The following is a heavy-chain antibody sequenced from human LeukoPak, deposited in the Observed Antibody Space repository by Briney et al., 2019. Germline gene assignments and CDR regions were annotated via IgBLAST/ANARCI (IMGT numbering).Heavy chain of an antibody. Sequence: GASVKVSCKASGYTFTGYYMHWVRQAPGQGLEWMGWINPNSGGTNYAQKFQGRVTMTRDTSISTAYMELSRLRSDDTAVCYCARVGSDILTGYRRYSSGWSVVDYWGQGTLVTVSS. CDR2: INPNSGGT. CDR3: ARVGSDILTGYRRYSSGWSVVDY. D-gene: IGHD3-9*01. CDR1: GYTFTGYY. J-gene: IGHJ4*02. V-gene: IGHV1-2*02.